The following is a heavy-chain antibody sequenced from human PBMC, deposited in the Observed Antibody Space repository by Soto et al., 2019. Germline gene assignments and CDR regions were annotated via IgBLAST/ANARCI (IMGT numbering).Heavy chain of an antibody. V-gene: IGHV3-7*03. Sequence: EVQLVESGGCLVQPGGSLRLSCADSGFILRNYWMSWVRQAPGMGLQWVASIKEDGSEKYYVDPVKGRFTISRENAKNSLYLQMNSLRAEDTAVYYCPRYRSLDPWGQGILVTVSS. CDR1: GFILRNYW. CDR3: PRYRSLDP. D-gene: IGHD3-16*02. J-gene: IGHJ5*02. CDR2: IKEDGSEK.